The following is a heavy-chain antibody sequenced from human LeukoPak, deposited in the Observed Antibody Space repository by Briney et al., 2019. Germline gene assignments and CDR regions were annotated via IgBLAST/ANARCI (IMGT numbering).Heavy chain of an antibody. CDR1: GFSLTTSGVG. V-gene: IGHV2-5*02. CDR3: SRTRRGQIGWTNDY. J-gene: IGHJ4*02. Sequence: SGPTLVKPTQTLTLTCTFSGFSLTTSGVGVGWIRQPPGKALEWLALIYWDDDKRYSPSLKSRVTITKDTSKNQVVLTMTNMDPVDTATCYCSRTRRGQIGWTNDYWGQGTLVTVSS. CDR2: IYWDDDK. D-gene: IGHD6-19*01.